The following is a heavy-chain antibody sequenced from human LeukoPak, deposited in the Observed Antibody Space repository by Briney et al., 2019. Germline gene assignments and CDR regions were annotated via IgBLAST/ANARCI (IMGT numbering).Heavy chain of an antibody. J-gene: IGHJ4*02. CDR1: GFNVSAKS. CDR3: ARSPHALWFGGGAFDF. V-gene: IGHV3-53*01. CDR2: IYSTGIT. D-gene: IGHD3-10*01. Sequence: GGSLRVSCAASGFNVSAKSRSWVRQTPEKGLEWVSVIYSTGITAYADSVKGRFSISRDNSKNTLALQMNSLRVEDTAVYYCARSPHALWFGGGAFDFWGQGTRVTVSS.